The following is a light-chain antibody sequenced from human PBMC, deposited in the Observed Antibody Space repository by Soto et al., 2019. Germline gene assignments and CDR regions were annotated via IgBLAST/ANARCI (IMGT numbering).Light chain of an antibody. CDR2: EVS. Sequence: QCELTPPASVSEPPGRSIIISCTGTSSDVGSYNLVSWYQHHPGKAPKIMIYEVSKWPSGVSNRFSGSKSGNTASLTISGLQAEDEADYYCCSYAGTSTLVFGTGTKVTVL. CDR3: CSYAGTSTLV. CDR1: SSDVGSYNL. V-gene: IGLV2-23*02. J-gene: IGLJ1*01.